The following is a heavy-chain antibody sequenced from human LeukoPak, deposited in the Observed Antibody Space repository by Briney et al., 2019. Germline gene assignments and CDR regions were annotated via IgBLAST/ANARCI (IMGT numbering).Heavy chain of an antibody. CDR1: GGTFSSYT. CDR2: IIPILGTA. CDR3: ASGGNRMAYCGGDCPRYGYWFDP. D-gene: IGHD2-21*01. V-gene: IGHV1-69*05. J-gene: IGHJ5*02. Sequence: SVKVSCKASGGTFSSYTIGWVRQTPGQGLGWRGGIIPILGTANYAQKFQGRVTITTDEPTSTAYMELISLRSEDTAVYYCASGGNRMAYCGGDCPRYGYWFDPWGQGTLVTVSS.